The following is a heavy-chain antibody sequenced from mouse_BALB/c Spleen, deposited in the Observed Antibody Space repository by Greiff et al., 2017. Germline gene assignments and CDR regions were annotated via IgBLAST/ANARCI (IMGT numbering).Heavy chain of an antibody. CDR3: ARSPGSSSWFAY. CDR1: GDSITSGY. J-gene: IGHJ3*01. D-gene: IGHD1-1*01. CDR2: ISYSGST. V-gene: IGHV3-8*02. Sequence: EVQVVESGPSLVKPSQTLSLTCSVTGDSITSGYWNWIRKFPGNKLEYMGYISYSGSTYYNPSLKSRISITRDTSKNQYYLQLNSVTTEDTATYYCARSPGSSSWFAYWGQGTLVTVSA.